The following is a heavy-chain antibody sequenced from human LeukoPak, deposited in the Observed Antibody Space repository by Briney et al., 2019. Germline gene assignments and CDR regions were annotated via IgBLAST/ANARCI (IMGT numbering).Heavy chain of an antibody. CDR2: ILYDGSNK. Sequence: GGSLRLSCAASGFTFSSYAMHWVRQAPGKGLEWVAVILYDGSNKYYADSVKGRFTISRDNSKNTLYLQMNSLRAEDTAVYYCARDVTVTAYYYYGMDVWGQGTTVTVSS. D-gene: IGHD4-17*01. CDR3: ARDVTVTAYYYYGMDV. CDR1: GFTFSSYA. V-gene: IGHV3-30-3*01. J-gene: IGHJ6*02.